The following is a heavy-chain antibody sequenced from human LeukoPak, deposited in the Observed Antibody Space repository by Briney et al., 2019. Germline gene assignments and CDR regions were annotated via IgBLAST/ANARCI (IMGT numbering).Heavy chain of an antibody. J-gene: IGHJ4*02. CDR3: AKDKYYGSGSQLDY. CDR1: GFTFSDYY. V-gene: IGHV3-9*01. D-gene: IGHD3-10*01. CDR2: ISWNSGSI. Sequence: GGSLRLSCAAFGFTFSDYYMSWIRQAPGKGLEWVSGISWNSGSIGYADSVKGRFTISRDNAKNSLYLQMNSLRAEDTALYYCAKDKYYGSGSQLDYWGQGTMVTVSS.